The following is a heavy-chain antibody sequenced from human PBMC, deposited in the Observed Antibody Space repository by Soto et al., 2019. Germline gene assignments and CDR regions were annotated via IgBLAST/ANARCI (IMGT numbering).Heavy chain of an antibody. J-gene: IGHJ5*02. CDR2: IYHSGYT. V-gene: IGHV4-30-2*01. D-gene: IGHD1-1*01. Sequence: PSETLSLTCTVSGVSISSGGYALNWIRQAPGKGLEWIGYIYHSGYTLYNPSLKGRVTISVDKSKNHFSLNLTSVTAADTAVYYCARDQLEGNWFDPWGQGTLVTVSS. CDR1: GVSISSGGYA. CDR3: ARDQLEGNWFDP.